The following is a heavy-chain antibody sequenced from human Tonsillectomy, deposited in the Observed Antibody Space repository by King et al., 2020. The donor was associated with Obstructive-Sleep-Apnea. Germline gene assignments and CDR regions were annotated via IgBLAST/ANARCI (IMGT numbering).Heavy chain of an antibody. CDR2: IHHSGST. J-gene: IGHJ4*02. CDR1: GGSIGRGFYY. D-gene: IGHD3-16*01. V-gene: IGHV4-31*03. Sequence: VQLQESGPGLVKPSQTLSLTCTVSGGSIGRGFYYWSWIRQHPGKGLEWIGNIHHSGSTYYNPTLKSRVTISLDTSKNQFSLNVTSVTAADTAVYYCAREAIRLGEPQHWGRGTLVTVSS. CDR3: AREAIRLGEPQH.